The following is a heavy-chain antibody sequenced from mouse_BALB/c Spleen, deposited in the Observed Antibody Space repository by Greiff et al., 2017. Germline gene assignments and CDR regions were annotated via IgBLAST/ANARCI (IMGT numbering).Heavy chain of an antibody. D-gene: IGHD2-14*01. CDR1: GFTFSSYT. CDR3: TRDGVPYAMDY. Sequence: EVKVVESGGGLVKPGGSLKLSCAASGFTFSSYTMSWVRQTPEKRLEWVATISSGGSYTYYPDSVKGRFTISRDNAKNTMYLQMSSLKSEDTAMYYCTRDGVPYAMDYWGQGTSVTVSS. J-gene: IGHJ4*01. CDR2: ISSGGSYT. V-gene: IGHV5-6-4*01.